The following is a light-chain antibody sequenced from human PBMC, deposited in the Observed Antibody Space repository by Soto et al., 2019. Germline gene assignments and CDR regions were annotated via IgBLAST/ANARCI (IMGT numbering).Light chain of an antibody. V-gene: IGKV1D-12*01. Sequence: DIQMTQSPSSVSASVGDRVTITCRASQDISGWLAWFQQKPGKAPNLLIYAASILQSGVPSRFSGSGSGTDFTLTINYLQPEDFANYYCQQANSFPWTFGQGTKVDIK. CDR1: QDISGW. J-gene: IGKJ1*01. CDR2: AAS. CDR3: QQANSFPWT.